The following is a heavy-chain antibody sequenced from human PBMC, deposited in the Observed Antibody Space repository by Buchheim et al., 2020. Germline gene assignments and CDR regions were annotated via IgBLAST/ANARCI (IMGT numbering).Heavy chain of an antibody. V-gene: IGHV3-7*01. D-gene: IGHD6-13*01. CDR1: GFTLSSYW. CDR3: ARRGRQKLVSGGYYYYGMDV. J-gene: IGHJ6*02. CDR2: IKQDGSEK. Sequence: EVQLVESGGGLVQPGGSLRLSCAASGFTLSSYWMSWVRQAPGKGLEGVANIKQDGSEKYYVDSVKGRFTISRDNAKNSLYLQMNSLGAEDTAVYYCARRGRQKLVSGGYYYYGMDVWGQRNT.